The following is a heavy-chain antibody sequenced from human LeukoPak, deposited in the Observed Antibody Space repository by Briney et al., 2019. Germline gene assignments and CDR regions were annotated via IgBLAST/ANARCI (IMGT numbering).Heavy chain of an antibody. CDR1: GYSISSGYY. CDR3: ARLLPGQDGALKYYFDY. J-gene: IGHJ4*02. D-gene: IGHD1-26*01. CDR2: IYHIGST. Sequence: KASETLSLTCTVSGYSISSGYYWGWIRQPPGKGLEWIGSIYHIGSTYDNPSLKSRLTISVDTSKNQFSLKLSSVTAADTAVYYCARLLPGQDGALKYYFDYWGQGTLVTVSS. V-gene: IGHV4-38-2*02.